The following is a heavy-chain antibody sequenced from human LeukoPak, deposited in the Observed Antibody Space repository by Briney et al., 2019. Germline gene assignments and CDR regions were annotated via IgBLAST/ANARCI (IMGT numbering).Heavy chain of an antibody. CDR1: GYSISSGYY. V-gene: IGHV4-38-2*01. Sequence: SETLSLTCAVSGYSISSGYYWGWIRQLPGKGLEWIGSIYHSGSTYYNPSLKSRVTISVDTSKNQFSLKLSSVTAADTAVYYCARHGYYDSSGEAFDIWGQGTMVTVSS. J-gene: IGHJ3*02. D-gene: IGHD3-22*01. CDR2: IYHSGST. CDR3: ARHGYYDSSGEAFDI.